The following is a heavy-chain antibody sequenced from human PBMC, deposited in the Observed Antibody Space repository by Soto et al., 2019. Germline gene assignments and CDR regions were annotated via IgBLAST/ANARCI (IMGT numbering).Heavy chain of an antibody. D-gene: IGHD6-13*01. V-gene: IGHV3-33*01. CDR1: GFTFSSYG. CDR3: ARVSSSWAGIDYFDY. CDR2: IWYDGSNK. Sequence: SLRLSCAASGFTFSSYGMHWVRQAPGKGLEWVAVIWYDGSNKYYADSVKGRFTISRDSSKSTLYLHMNSLRAEDTAVYYCARVSSSWAGIDYFDYWGQGTLVTVSS. J-gene: IGHJ4*02.